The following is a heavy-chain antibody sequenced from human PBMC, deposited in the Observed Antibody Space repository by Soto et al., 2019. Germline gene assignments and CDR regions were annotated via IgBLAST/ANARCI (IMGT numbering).Heavy chain of an antibody. CDR2: INHSGST. V-gene: IGHV4-34*01. CDR1: GGSFSGYY. Sequence: SETLSLTCAVYGGSFSGYYWSWIRQPPGKGLEWIGEINHSGSTNYNPSLKSRVTISLDTSKNQFSLKLSSVTAADTAVYYCARGPGYSDYVHWGQGTQVTVSS. D-gene: IGHD4-17*01. J-gene: IGHJ4*02. CDR3: ARGPGYSDYVH.